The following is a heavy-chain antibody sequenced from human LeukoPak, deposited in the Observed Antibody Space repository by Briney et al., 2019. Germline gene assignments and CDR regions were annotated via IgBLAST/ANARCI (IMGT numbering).Heavy chain of an antibody. CDR3: AKANYDSSGALDY. J-gene: IGHJ4*02. D-gene: IGHD3-22*01. CDR1: GFTFSSYG. CDR2: ISGSGGST. V-gene: IGHV3-23*01. Sequence: PGGSLRLSYAASGFTFSSYGMSWVRQAPGKGLEWVSAISGSGGSTYYADSVKGRFTISRDNSKNTLYLQMNSLRAEDTAVYYCAKANYDSSGALDYWGQGTLVTVSS.